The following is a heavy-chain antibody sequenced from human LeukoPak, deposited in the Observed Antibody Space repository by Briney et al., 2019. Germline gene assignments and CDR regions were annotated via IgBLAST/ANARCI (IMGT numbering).Heavy chain of an antibody. Sequence: GGSLRLSCAASGFTFSSYGMHWVRQAPGKGLEWVAFIRYDGTNKYYADSVKGRFTISRDNSKNTLYLQINSLRAEDTAIYYCAQGASWSAMAYMDVWGKGTAVTVSS. D-gene: IGHD5-18*01. J-gene: IGHJ6*03. CDR2: IRYDGTNK. CDR1: GFTFSSYG. V-gene: IGHV3-30*02. CDR3: AQGASWSAMAYMDV.